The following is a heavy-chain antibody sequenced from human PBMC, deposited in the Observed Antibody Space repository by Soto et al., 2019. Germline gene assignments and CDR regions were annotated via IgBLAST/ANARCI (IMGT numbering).Heavy chain of an antibody. CDR2: INPNSGGT. D-gene: IGHD6-13*01. CDR3: ARDVRRIAAAVTRAIDAFDI. V-gene: IGHV1-2*04. CDR1: GYTFTGYY. J-gene: IGHJ3*02. Sequence: ASVKVSCKASGYTFTGYYMHWVRQAPGQGLEWMGWINPNSGGTNYAQKFQGWVTMTRDTSISTAYMELSRLRSDDTAVYYCARDVRRIAAAVTRAIDAFDIWGQGTMVTVSS.